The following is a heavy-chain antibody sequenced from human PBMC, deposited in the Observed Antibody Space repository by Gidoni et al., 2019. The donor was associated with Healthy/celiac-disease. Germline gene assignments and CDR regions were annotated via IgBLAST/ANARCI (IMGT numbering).Heavy chain of an antibody. CDR2: IWYDGSNK. V-gene: IGHV3-33*01. Sequence: QVQLVESGGGVVQPGRSLRLSCAASGLTFSSYGMHWVRQAPGKGLEWVAVIWYDGSNKYYADSVKGRFTISRDNSTNTLYLQMNSLRAEDTAVYYCARESVTGTTTYYYYGMDVWGQGTTVTVSS. CDR1: GLTFSSYG. D-gene: IGHD1-20*01. CDR3: ARESVTGTTTYYYYGMDV. J-gene: IGHJ6*02.